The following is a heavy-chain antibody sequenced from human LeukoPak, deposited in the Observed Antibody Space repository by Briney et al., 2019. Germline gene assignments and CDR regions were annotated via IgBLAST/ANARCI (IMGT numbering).Heavy chain of an antibody. CDR1: GFTFSSYW. CDR3: ATGAGGYGRDDT. CDR2: VNSDGTST. V-gene: IGHV3-74*01. D-gene: IGHD5-12*01. J-gene: IGHJ5*02. Sequence: PGGSLRLSCAASGFTFSSYWMFWVHQAPGKGLVWVSRVNSDGTSTNYADSVKGRFTVSRDNSRSTIYLQMNSLRAEDTAVYYCATGAGGYGRDDTWGQGTLVTVSS.